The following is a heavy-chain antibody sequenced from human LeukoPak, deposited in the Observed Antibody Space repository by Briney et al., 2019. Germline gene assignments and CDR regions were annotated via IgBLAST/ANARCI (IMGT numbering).Heavy chain of an antibody. Sequence: GESLKISCKGSGYSFTSYWIGWVRQMPGKGLESMGIIYPGDSDTRYSPSFQGQVTISADKSISTAYLQWSSLKASDTAMYYCARHPPQLVFNSLGDWYFDLWGRGTLVTVSS. CDR1: GYSFTSYW. CDR2: IYPGDSDT. J-gene: IGHJ2*01. V-gene: IGHV5-51*01. D-gene: IGHD6-13*01. CDR3: ARHPPQLVFNSLGDWYFDL.